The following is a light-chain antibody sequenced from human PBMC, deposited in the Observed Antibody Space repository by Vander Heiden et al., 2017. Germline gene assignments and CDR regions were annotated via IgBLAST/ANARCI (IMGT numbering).Light chain of an antibody. V-gene: IGKV4-1*01. Sequence: DIVMTQSPDSLAVSLGERATINCKSSQSILYSSNNKNYLAWYQQKPGQPPKLLIYWASTRESGVPDRFSGSGSGTDFTLTISGLQAGDVAVYYCQQYYSTPYTFGQGTKLEIK. CDR2: WAS. CDR3: QQYYSTPYT. J-gene: IGKJ2*01. CDR1: QSILYSSNNKNY.